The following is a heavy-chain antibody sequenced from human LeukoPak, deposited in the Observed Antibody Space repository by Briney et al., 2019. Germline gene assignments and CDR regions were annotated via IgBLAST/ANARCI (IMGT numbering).Heavy chain of an antibody. V-gene: IGHV3-13*01. J-gene: IGHJ5*02. Sequence: PGGSLRLSCAASGFTFRSYDMHWVRQATGKGLEWVSGIGTAGEIYYPGSVKGRFTISRDNSRNTLYLQMNSLKTDDTAVYYCGRDVSAVAGTAWFDPWGQGTLVTVSS. D-gene: IGHD6-19*01. CDR1: GFTFRSYD. CDR3: GRDVSAVAGTAWFDP. CDR2: IGTAGEI.